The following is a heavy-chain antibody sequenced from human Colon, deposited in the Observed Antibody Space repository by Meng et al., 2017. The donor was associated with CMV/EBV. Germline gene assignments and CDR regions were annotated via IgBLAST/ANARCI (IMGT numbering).Heavy chain of an antibody. CDR3: AYCGGACHGPVWGV. CDR2: INPRSGST. CDR1: GYNFTNYY. V-gene: IGHV1-46*01. J-gene: IGHJ6*02. D-gene: IGHD2-21*01. Sequence: ASVKVSCKASGYNFTNYYIHWVRQAPGQGLEWMGLINPRSGSTGYLHKFHGRITVTRDTSTSTINMELSSLTSEDTAVYYCAYCGGACHGPVWGVWGQGTTVTVSS.